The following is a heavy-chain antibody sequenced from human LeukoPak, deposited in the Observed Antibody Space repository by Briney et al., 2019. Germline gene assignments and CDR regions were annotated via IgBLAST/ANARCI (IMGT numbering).Heavy chain of an antibody. CDR3: ARLDCSGASCYSPTLYYFDY. CDR2: IYHSGSA. J-gene: IGHJ4*02. CDR1: GDSISSYY. Sequence: SETLSLTCTVSGDSISSYYCSWIRQPPGKGLEWIGYIYHSGSANYNPSLKSRVTISVDTSKNQFSLKLSSVTAADTAVYYCARLDCSGASCYSPTLYYFDYWGQGTLVTVSS. D-gene: IGHD2-15*01. V-gene: IGHV4-59*08.